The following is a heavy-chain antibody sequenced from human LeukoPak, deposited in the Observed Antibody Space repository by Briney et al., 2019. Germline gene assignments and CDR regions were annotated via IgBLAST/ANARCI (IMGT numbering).Heavy chain of an antibody. CDR1: GFTFSNHA. CDR2: ISGGGRTT. J-gene: IGHJ4*02. CDR3: AKNVVVKRYIDF. V-gene: IGHV3-23*01. D-gene: IGHD2-15*01. Sequence: QSGGSLRLSCAASGFTFSNHAMSWVRQTTGKGLQWVAVISGGGRTTEYEDFVKGRFTISRDNSKNTLSLQMNSLTVEDTAIYFCAKNVVVKRYIDFWGQGTLVTVSS.